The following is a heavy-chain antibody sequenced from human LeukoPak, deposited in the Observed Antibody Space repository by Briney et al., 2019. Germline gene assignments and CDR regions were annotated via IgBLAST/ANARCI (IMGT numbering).Heavy chain of an antibody. V-gene: IGHV3-74*01. CDR2: INNDGSTT. D-gene: IGHD5-12*01. CDR1: GFTFSSYW. CDR3: ARDLVVATGPDY. Sequence: GRSLRLSCAASGFTFSSYWMHWVRQAPGKGLVWVSRINNDGSTTNYADSVKGRFTISRDNAKKTLYLQMNSLRVEDTAVYYCARDLVVATGPDYWGQGTLVTVSS. J-gene: IGHJ4*02.